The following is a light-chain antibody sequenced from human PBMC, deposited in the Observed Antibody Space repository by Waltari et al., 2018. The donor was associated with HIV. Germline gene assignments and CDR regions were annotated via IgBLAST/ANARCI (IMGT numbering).Light chain of an antibody. J-gene: IGLJ2*01. V-gene: IGLV3-1*01. CDR1: KLGDKY. CDR2: QDS. Sequence: SYELTQPPSVSVSPGQTASITCSGDKLGDKYACWYQQKPGQSPVLVIYQDSKRPSGFPVRFSGPNSGNTATLTISGTQAMDEADYYCQAWDSSTVVFGGGTKLTVL. CDR3: QAWDSSTVV.